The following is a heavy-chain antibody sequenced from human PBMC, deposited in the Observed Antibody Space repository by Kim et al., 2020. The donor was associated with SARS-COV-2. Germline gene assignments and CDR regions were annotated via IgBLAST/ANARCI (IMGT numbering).Heavy chain of an antibody. CDR2: ISSSSSYT. D-gene: IGHD3-16*02. CDR3: ARVGYDYVWGSYRDYYYYYGMDV. Sequence: GGSLRLSCAASGFTFSDYYMSWIRQAPGKGLEWVSYISSSSSYTNYADSVKGRFTISRDNAKNSLYLQMNSLRAEDTAVYYCARVGYDYVWGSYRDYYYYYGMDVWGQRTTVTVS. V-gene: IGHV3-11*05. CDR1: GFTFSDYY. J-gene: IGHJ6*02.